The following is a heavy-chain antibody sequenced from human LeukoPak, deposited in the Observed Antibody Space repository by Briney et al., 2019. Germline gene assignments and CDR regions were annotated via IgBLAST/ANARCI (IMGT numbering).Heavy chain of an antibody. CDR1: GDSISSSDW. CDR3: ARHSRPGYGDYENAFDI. Sequence: PSGTLSLTCTVSGDSISSSDWCTWVRPPPGEGLEWIGEIYHGGSPNYNPSLKSRVTISGDTSKNQFSLKLTSVTAADTAVYYCARHSRPGYGDYENAFDIWGQGTMVTVSS. J-gene: IGHJ3*02. D-gene: IGHD5-12*01. V-gene: IGHV4-4*02. CDR2: IYHGGSP.